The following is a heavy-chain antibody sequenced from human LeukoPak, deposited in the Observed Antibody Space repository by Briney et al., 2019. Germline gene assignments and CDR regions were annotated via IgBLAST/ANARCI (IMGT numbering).Heavy chain of an antibody. D-gene: IGHD6-13*01. CDR2: IWYDGSNK. Sequence: PGGSLRLSCAAAGFTFSSYGMHWVRQAPGQGLEWVAVIWYDGSNKYYADSVKGRFTISRDNSKNTLSLQMNSLRAEDTAVYYCARSHSSSWRLYYGMDVWGQGTTVTVSS. CDR1: GFTFSSYG. CDR3: ARSHSSSWRLYYGMDV. J-gene: IGHJ6*02. V-gene: IGHV3-33*01.